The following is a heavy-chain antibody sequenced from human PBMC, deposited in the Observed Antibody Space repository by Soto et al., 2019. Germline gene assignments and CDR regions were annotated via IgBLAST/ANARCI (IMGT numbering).Heavy chain of an antibody. Sequence: EVQLVESGGGLVQPGRSLRLSCSASGFTFDDYAMHWVRQAPGKGLEWVSGISWNSGSIAYADSVKGRFTISRHNAKNSLYLQMNSLRAEDKALYYCAKGVALGYCTSTSCRNYYMDVWGKGTTVTVSS. CDR1: GFTFDDYA. V-gene: IGHV3-9*01. CDR3: AKGVALGYCTSTSCRNYYMDV. D-gene: IGHD2-2*03. CDR2: ISWNSGSI. J-gene: IGHJ6*03.